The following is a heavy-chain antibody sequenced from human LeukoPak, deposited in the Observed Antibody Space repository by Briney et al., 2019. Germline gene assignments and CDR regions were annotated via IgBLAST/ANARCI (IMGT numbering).Heavy chain of an antibody. J-gene: IGHJ4*02. CDR1: GFTLSTYG. CDR3: AKGQGWFGESCLDY. V-gene: IGHV3-30*18. D-gene: IGHD3-10*01. Sequence: LPGRSLRLSCATSGFTLSTYGMRSVRQAPGKGMEWVEVISYDGSNKYYADSVKGRFTISRDNSKNTLYLQMNSLRAEDTAVYYCAKGQGWFGESCLDYWGQGTLVTVSS. CDR2: ISYDGSNK.